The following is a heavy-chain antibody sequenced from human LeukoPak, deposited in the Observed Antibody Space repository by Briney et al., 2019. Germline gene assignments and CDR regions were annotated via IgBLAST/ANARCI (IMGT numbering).Heavy chain of an antibody. D-gene: IGHD1-1*01. CDR1: GGSSSNYY. CDR3: TRSTTATHAYDY. Sequence: SETLSLTCTVSGGSSSNYYWNWIRQPAGMGLEWIGRIFTSGNTDYNPSLKSRVTMSVDTSKNQFSLKVSSVTAADTAVYYCTRSTTATHAYDYWGQGTLVTVSA. V-gene: IGHV4-4*07. CDR2: IFTSGNT. J-gene: IGHJ4*02.